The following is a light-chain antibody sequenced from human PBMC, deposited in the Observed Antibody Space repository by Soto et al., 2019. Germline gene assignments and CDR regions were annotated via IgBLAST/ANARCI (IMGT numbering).Light chain of an antibody. CDR2: GNT. CDR1: SSYD. CDR3: QSYDSSLSVSYV. V-gene: IGLV1-40*01. J-gene: IGLJ1*01. Sequence: QSVLTQPPSVSGAPGQRVTISCTGNSSYDVHWYRQLPGTAPKLLIYGNTNRPSGVPDRFSASKSGTSASLAITGLQAEDEADYYCQSYDSSLSVSYVFGTGTKVTV.